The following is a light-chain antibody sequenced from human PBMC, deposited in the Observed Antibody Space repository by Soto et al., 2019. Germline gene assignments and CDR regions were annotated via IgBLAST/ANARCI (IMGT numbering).Light chain of an antibody. CDR2: EVS. V-gene: IGLV2-14*01. CDR1: SSDVGGYNY. CDR3: SSYTSSSTPFYV. J-gene: IGLJ1*01. Sequence: QCSLPHPASVSWSPGDSITISCTGTSSDVGGYNYVSWYQQHPGKAPKLMIYEVSNRPSGVSNRFSGSKSGNTASLTISGLQAEDEADYYCSSYTSSSTPFYVFGTGTKVTVL.